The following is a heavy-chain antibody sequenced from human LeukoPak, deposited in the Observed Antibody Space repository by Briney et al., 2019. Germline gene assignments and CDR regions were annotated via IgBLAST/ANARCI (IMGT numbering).Heavy chain of an antibody. V-gene: IGHV1-69*05. Sequence: SVRVSCKASGGTFSSYAVSWVRQAPGQGLEWMGGIIPIFGTANYAQKFQGRVTITTDESTSTAYMELSSLRSEDTAVYYCARAYDSSGYYSYMDVWGKGTTVTVSS. CDR2: IIPIFGTA. J-gene: IGHJ6*03. CDR3: ARAYDSSGYYSYMDV. CDR1: GGTFSSYA. D-gene: IGHD3-22*01.